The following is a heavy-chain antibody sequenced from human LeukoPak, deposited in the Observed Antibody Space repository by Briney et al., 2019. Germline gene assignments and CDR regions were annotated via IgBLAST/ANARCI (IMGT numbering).Heavy chain of an antibody. CDR3: ARDLSYGDYESNWFDP. V-gene: IGHV3-33*01. CDR1: GFTFSSYG. CDR2: IWYDGSNK. J-gene: IGHJ5*02. D-gene: IGHD4-17*01. Sequence: GRSLRLSCAASGFTFSSYGMHWVRQAPGKGLEWVAVIWYDGSNKYYADSVKGRFTISRDNSKNTLYLQMNSLRAEDTAVYYCARDLSYGDYESNWFDPWGQGTLVTVSS.